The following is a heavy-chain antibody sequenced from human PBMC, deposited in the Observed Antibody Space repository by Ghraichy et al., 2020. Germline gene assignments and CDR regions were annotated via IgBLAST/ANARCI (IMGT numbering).Heavy chain of an antibody. CDR2: INPSGGST. V-gene: IGHV1-46*01. D-gene: IGHD3-22*01. CDR1: GYTFTSYY. CDR3: ATPSDSSGYYSRFMGMDV. Sequence: ASVKVSCKASGYTFTSYYMHWVRQAPGQGLEWMGIINPSGGSTSYAQKFQGRVTMTRDTSTSTVYMELSSLRSEDTAVYYCATPSDSSGYYSRFMGMDVWGQGTTVTVSS. J-gene: IGHJ6*02.